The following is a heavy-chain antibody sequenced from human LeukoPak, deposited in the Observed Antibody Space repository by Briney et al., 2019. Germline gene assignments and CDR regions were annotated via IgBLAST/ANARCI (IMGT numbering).Heavy chain of an antibody. V-gene: IGHV3-53*04. D-gene: IGHD3-22*01. CDR1: GFTVSSNY. Sequence: PGGSLRLSCAASGFTVSSNYMSWVRQAPGKGLEWVSVIYSGGSTYYADSVKGRFTISRHNSKNTLYLQMNSLRAEDTAGYYCARARKGDYYDSSGYNALDYWGQGTLVTVSS. J-gene: IGHJ4*02. CDR3: ARARKGDYYDSSGYNALDY. CDR2: IYSGGST.